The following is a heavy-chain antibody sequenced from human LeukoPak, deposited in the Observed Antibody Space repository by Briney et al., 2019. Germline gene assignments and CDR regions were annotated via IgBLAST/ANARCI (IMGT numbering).Heavy chain of an antibody. V-gene: IGHV7-4-1*02. D-gene: IGHD3-9*01. Sequence: EASVKVSCKASGYSFTSYGLNWVRQAPGQGLEWMGWININTGNPTYVQHFTGRFVFSLDTSVSTAYLQISSLKAEDTAVYYCARGDWVAWGQGTLVTVSS. CDR1: GYSFTSYG. J-gene: IGHJ4*02. CDR2: ININTGNP. CDR3: ARGDWVA.